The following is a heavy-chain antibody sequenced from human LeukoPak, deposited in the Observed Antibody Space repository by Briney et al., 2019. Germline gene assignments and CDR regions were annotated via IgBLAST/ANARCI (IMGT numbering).Heavy chain of an antibody. CDR3: ARDRGYYDSMDY. Sequence: SETLSLTCTVSGGSISNYYWTWIRQPPGKGLEWIGYIHYSGSTNYNPSLKSRVTLTVDTSKNQFSLNLSSVTATDTAVYYCARDRGYYDSMDYWGQGTLVTVSS. J-gene: IGHJ4*02. CDR2: IHYSGST. D-gene: IGHD3-22*01. V-gene: IGHV4-59*01. CDR1: GGSISNYY.